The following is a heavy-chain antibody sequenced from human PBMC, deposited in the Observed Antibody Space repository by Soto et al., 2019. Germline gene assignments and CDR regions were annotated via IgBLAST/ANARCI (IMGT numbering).Heavy chain of an antibody. Sequence: GGSLRLSCAASGFTFSTYGFHWVRQAPGKAPEWVAGLLAATNKDYYADSVKGRFTISRDNSKNIFYLQMNSLRDEDTAIYFCAKDDGQGYWGQGTLVTVSS. CDR3: AKDDGQGY. V-gene: IGHV3-30*18. J-gene: IGHJ4*02. CDR1: GFTFSTYG. CDR2: LLAATNKD.